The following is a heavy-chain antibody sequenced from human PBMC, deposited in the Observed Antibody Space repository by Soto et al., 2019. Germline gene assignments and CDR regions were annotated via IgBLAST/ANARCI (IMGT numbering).Heavy chain of an antibody. D-gene: IGHD3-22*01. CDR3: ARSGYYYDSSGFLDY. Sequence: SETLSLTCTVSGYSISSGYYWGWIRQPPGKGLEWVGSIYHSGIIYYNPSLKSRVTISVDTSKNQFSLELTSVTAADTAVYYCARSGYYYDSSGFLDYWGQGTLVTVSS. CDR2: IYHSGII. CDR1: GYSISSGYY. J-gene: IGHJ4*02. V-gene: IGHV4-38-2*02.